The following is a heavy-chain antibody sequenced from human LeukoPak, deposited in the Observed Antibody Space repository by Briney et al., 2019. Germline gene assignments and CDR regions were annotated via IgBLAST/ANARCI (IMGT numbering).Heavy chain of an antibody. V-gene: IGHV3-21*01. CDR2: ISSSSSYI. D-gene: IGHD1-26*01. Sequence: GGFLRLSCAASGFTFSSYSMNWVRQAPGKGLEWVSSISSSSSYIYYADSVKGRFTISRDNAKNSLYLQMNSLRAEDTAVYYCASTFHSGSYEPDAFDIWGQGTMVTVSS. CDR1: GFTFSSYS. J-gene: IGHJ3*02. CDR3: ASTFHSGSYEPDAFDI.